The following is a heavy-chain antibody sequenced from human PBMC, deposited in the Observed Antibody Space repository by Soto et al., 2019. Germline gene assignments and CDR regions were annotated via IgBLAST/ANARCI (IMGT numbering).Heavy chain of an antibody. J-gene: IGHJ3*02. D-gene: IGHD6-25*01. CDR2: VYHSGST. CDR1: GGSISTSNW. Sequence: SETLSLTCAVSGGSISTSNWWSWVRQPPGKGLEWIGEVYHSGSTNYNPSFKSRVAMSVDKSKNQFSLNLNSLTAADTAIYYCAKEVAADAFDIWGQGTMVTVSS. CDR3: AKEVAADAFDI. V-gene: IGHV4-4*02.